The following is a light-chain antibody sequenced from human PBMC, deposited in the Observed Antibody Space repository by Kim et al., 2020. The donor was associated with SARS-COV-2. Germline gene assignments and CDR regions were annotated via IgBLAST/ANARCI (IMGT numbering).Light chain of an antibody. CDR3: QQYYSTPDT. CDR1: QCVLYSSNNKNY. CDR2: WAS. J-gene: IGKJ2*01. V-gene: IGKV4-1*01. Sequence: RAPINCKSSQCVLYSSNNKNYLAWYQQKPGQPPKLLIYWASTRESGVPDRFSGSGSGTDFTLTISSLQAEDVAVYYCQQYYSTPDTFGQGTKLEI.